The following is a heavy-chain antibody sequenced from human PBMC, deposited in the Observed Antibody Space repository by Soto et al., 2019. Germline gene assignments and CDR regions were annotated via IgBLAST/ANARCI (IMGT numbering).Heavy chain of an antibody. Sequence: GGSLRLSCEASGFTFSNAWMNWVRQGPGKGLEWLGRIKSKVDGGTADYGAATKGRFSISRDDLKKMLYLQMNSLKPDDTAVYYCTTLSYLYYDGMDVWAQGTTVTVSS. J-gene: IGHJ6*02. CDR2: IKSKVDGGTA. D-gene: IGHD2-2*01. V-gene: IGHV3-15*01. CDR1: GFTFSNAW. CDR3: TTLSYLYYDGMDV.